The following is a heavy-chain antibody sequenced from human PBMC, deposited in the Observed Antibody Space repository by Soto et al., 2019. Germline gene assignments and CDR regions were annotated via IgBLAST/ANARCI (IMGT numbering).Heavy chain of an antibody. Sequence: ASVKVSCKASGHTFTGCYMHWVRQAPGQGLEWMGWINPNSGGTNYAQKFRGRITMTRDTSIRTAHMELNRLRSDDTAGDYRARVGAVRCRRSSFPYSSSWFPDCWGKGTLVAVSS. CDR1: GHTFTGCY. D-gene: IGHD6-13*01. CDR2: INPNSGGT. CDR3: ARVGAVRCRRSSFPYSSSWFPDC. V-gene: IGHV1-2*02. J-gene: IGHJ4*02.